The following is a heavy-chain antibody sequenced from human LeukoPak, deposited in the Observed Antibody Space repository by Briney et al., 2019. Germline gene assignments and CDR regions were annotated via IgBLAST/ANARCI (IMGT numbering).Heavy chain of an antibody. CDR2: IIPIFGTA. D-gene: IGHD6-19*01. J-gene: IGHJ4*02. Sequence: GASVKVSCKASGGTFSSYAISWVRQAPGQGLEWMGGIIPIFGTANYAQKFQGRVTITADKSTSTAYMELSSLRSEDTAVYYCARRGYSSGWSYYFDYWGQGTLVTVSS. V-gene: IGHV1-69*06. CDR3: ARRGYSSGWSYYFDY. CDR1: GGTFSSYA.